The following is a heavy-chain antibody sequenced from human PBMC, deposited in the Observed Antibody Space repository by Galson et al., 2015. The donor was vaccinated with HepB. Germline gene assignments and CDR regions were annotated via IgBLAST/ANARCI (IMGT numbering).Heavy chain of an antibody. CDR1: GDSVSSNSAA. D-gene: IGHD3-16*02. CDR3: ARSIWGSYRFYYYYYMDV. Sequence: CAISGDSVSSNSAAWNWIRQSPSRGLEWLGRTYYRSKWYNDYAVSVKSRITINPDTSKNQFSLQLNSVTPEDTAVYYCARSIWGSYRFYYYYYMDVWGKGTTVTVSS. V-gene: IGHV6-1*01. J-gene: IGHJ6*03. CDR2: TYYRSKWYN.